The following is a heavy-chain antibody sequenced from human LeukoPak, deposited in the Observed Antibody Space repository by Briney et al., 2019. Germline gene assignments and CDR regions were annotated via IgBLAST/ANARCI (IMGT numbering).Heavy chain of an antibody. CDR1: GFTFSSYA. J-gene: IGHJ6*02. CDR2: ISGSGGST. Sequence: GGSLRLSCAASGFTFSSYAMSWVRQAPGKGLEWVSAISGSGGSTYYADSVKGRFTTSRDNSKNTLYLQMNSLRAEDTAVYYCAKTRQSMAAAGDYGGYYYYYYGMDVWGQGTTVTVSS. D-gene: IGHD4-17*01. CDR3: AKTRQSMAAAGDYGGYYYYYYGMDV. V-gene: IGHV3-23*01.